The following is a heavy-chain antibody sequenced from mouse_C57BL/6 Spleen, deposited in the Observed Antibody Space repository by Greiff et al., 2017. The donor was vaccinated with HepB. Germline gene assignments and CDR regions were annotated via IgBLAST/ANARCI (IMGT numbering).Heavy chain of an antibody. CDR1: EYEFPSHD. D-gene: IGHD2-1*01. CDR3: ARNGNYGTWFAY. CDR2: INSDGGSS. Sequence: EVQRVESGGGLVQPGESLKLSCESNEYEFPSHDMSWVRKTPEKRLELVAAINSDGGSSYYPDTMERRFIISRDNTKKTLYLQMSSLRSEDTSLYYCARNGNYGTWFAYWGQGTLVTVSA. V-gene: IGHV5-2*01. J-gene: IGHJ3*01.